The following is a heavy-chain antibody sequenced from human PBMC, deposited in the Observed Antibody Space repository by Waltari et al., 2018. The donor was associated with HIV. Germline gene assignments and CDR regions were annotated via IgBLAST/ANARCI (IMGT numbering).Heavy chain of an antibody. V-gene: IGHV4-59*01. D-gene: IGHD3-22*01. Sequence: QVQLQESGPGLVKPSETLSLTCPVSGGSISRYYWSWIRQPPGKGLEWIGYIYSSGSTNYNPSLESRVTISVDTSKNQFSLKLTSVTAADTAVYYCARSYYDSSGYHLFDYWGQGTLVTVSS. CDR2: IYSSGST. CDR1: GGSISRYY. J-gene: IGHJ4*02. CDR3: ARSYYDSSGYHLFDY.